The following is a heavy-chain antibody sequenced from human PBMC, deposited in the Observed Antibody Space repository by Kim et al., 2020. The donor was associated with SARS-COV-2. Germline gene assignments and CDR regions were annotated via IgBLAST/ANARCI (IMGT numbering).Heavy chain of an antibody. CDR2: IYHTGST. Sequence: SETLSLTCTVSRYSISSGYYWGWIRQTPGRGLEWIGSIYHTGSTYYNPSLKSRVTISVDTSKNQFSLRLTSVTAADTAVYYCARVMEIVGDTRPPWFDPWCQGTLVTVSS. V-gene: IGHV4-38-2*02. D-gene: IGHD1-26*01. CDR3: ARVMEIVGDTRPPWFDP. CDR1: RYSISSGYY. J-gene: IGHJ5*02.